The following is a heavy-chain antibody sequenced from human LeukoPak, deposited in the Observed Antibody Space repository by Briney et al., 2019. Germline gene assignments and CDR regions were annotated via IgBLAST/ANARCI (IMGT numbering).Heavy chain of an antibody. V-gene: IGHV1-46*01. CDR2: INPSGGST. D-gene: IGHD2-2*02. Sequence: GASVKVSCKASGYTFTSYYMHWVRQAPGQGLEWMGIINPSGGSTSYAQKFQGRVTMTRDTSTSTVYMELSSLRSEDTAVYYCARVLIVVVPAAIEYYFDYWGQGTLATVSS. J-gene: IGHJ4*02. CDR3: ARVLIVVVPAAIEYYFDY. CDR1: GYTFTSYY.